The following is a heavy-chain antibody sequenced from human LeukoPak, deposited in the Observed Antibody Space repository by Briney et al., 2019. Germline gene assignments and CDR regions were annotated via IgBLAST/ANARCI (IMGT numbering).Heavy chain of an antibody. CDR3: ARSSYYGSGSYFNPLDYYYGMDV. CDR1: GFTVSINY. J-gene: IGHJ6*02. Sequence: GGSLRLSCATSGFTVSINYMSWVRQAPGKGLEWVSIIYSGGSTYYADSVKGRFTISRDNSKNTLFLQMNSLRAEGTAVYSCARSSYYGSGSYFNPLDYYYGMDVWGQGTTVTVSS. D-gene: IGHD3-10*01. CDR2: IYSGGST. V-gene: IGHV3-66*01.